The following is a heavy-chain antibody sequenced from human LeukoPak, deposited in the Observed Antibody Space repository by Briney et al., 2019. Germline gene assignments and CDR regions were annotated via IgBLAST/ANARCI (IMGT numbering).Heavy chain of an antibody. CDR2: IDGGGDI. J-gene: IGHJ5*02. Sequence: SGPALVRPTQTLTLTCTFSGFSLTTTGKGVSWIRQPPGKALEWLARIDGGGDIFYSASLKTRLTISKDTSENQVVLTMANMDPVDTGPYFCVCDNRYFDPWGPGTLVTVSS. D-gene: IGHD1-14*01. V-gene: IGHV2-70*04. CDR1: GFSLTTTGKG. CDR3: VCDNRYFDP.